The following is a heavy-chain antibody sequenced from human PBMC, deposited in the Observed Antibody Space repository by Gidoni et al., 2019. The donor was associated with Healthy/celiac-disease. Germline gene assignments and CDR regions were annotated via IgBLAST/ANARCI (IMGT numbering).Heavy chain of an antibody. D-gene: IGHD1-26*01. CDR2: IYYSGST. V-gene: IGHV4-39*01. J-gene: IGHJ4*02. CDR1: GGSISSSCYY. CDR3: ARHGEVGAIPFDY. Sequence: QLQLQESGPGLVKPSATLSLTCTVSGGSISSSCYYWGWVRQPPGKGLEWIGRIYYSGSTYYNPSLKSRGTISVDTSKNQFSLKLSSVTAADTAVYYCARHGEVGAIPFDYWGQGTLVTVSS.